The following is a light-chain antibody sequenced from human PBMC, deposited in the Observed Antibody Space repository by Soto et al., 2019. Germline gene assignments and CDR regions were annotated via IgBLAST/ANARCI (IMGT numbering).Light chain of an antibody. CDR1: RGISRY. V-gene: IGKV1-39*01. J-gene: IGKJ1*01. CDR2: DAS. CDR3: QQSYSTLWT. Sequence: DIQMTQSPSSLSASVGDRVTITCRASRGISRYLSWFQQKPGIAPKLLIYDASNLQSGVPSRFSGSGSGTDFTLTISSLQPEDFATYYCQQSYSTLWTFGQGTKVEIK.